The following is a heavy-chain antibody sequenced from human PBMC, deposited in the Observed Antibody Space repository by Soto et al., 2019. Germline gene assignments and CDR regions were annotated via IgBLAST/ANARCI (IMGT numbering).Heavy chain of an antibody. V-gene: IGHV1-69*12. CDR1: GGTFSSYA. J-gene: IGHJ6*02. D-gene: IGHD4-17*01. CDR2: IIPIFGTA. Sequence: QVQLVQSGAEVKKPGSSVKVSRKASGGTFSSYAISWVRQAPGQGLEWMGGIIPIFGTANYAQKFQGRVTITADESTSTAYMDLSSLRSEDTAVYYCASPPTTGNSYYYGMDVWGQGTTVTVSS. CDR3: ASPPTTGNSYYYGMDV.